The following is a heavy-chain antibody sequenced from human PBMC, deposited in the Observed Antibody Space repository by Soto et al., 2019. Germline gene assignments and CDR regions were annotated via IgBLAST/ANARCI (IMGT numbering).Heavy chain of an antibody. CDR2: IYHSGST. Sequence: SETLSLTCAVSGGSTSSGGYSWSWIRQPPGKGLEWIGYIYHSGSTYYNPSLKSRVTISVDRSKNQFSLKLSSVTAADTAVYYCARGNGGDPNDYGMDVWGQGTTVTVSS. CDR3: ARGNGGDPNDYGMDV. J-gene: IGHJ6*02. D-gene: IGHD3-16*01. V-gene: IGHV4-30-2*01. CDR1: GGSTSSGGYS.